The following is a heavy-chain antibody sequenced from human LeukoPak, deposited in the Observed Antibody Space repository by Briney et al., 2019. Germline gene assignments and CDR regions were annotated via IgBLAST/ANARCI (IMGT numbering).Heavy chain of an antibody. J-gene: IGHJ4*02. CDR3: ASVVVAAMKDQGVGDY. D-gene: IGHD2-15*01. CDR2: IYYSGST. Sequence: SQTLSLTCTVSGGSISSGDYYWSWIRQPPGKGLEWIGYIYYSGSTYYNPSLKSRVTISIDTSKNQFSLKLSSVTAADTAVYYCASVVVAAMKDQGVGDYWGQGTLVTVSS. V-gene: IGHV4-30-4*01. CDR1: GGSISSGDYY.